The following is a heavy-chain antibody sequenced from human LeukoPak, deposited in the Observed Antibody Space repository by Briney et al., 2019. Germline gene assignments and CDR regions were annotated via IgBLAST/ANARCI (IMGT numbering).Heavy chain of an antibody. CDR2: IYTSGST. CDR3: ARVAYNSAGWFDP. J-gene: IGHJ5*02. V-gene: IGHV4-61*02. D-gene: IGHD6-25*01. CDR1: GGSISSGSYY. Sequence: PSETLSLTCTVSGGSISSGSYYWSWIRQPAGKGLEWIGRIYTSGSTNYNPSLKSRVTISVDTSKNQFSLKLRSVTAADTAVYYCARVAYNSAGWFDPWGQGALVTVSS.